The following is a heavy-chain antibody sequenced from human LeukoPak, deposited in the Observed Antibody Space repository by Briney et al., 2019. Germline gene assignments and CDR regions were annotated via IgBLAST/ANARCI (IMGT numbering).Heavy chain of an antibody. CDR2: ISSSGSTI. Sequence: GGSLRLSCAASGFTFSSYEMNWVRQAPGKGLEWVSYISSSGSTIYYADSVKGRFTISRDNAKNSLYLQMNSLRAEDTAVYYCARDLSPLSNYMGDYWGQGTLVTVSS. D-gene: IGHD1-7*01. J-gene: IGHJ4*02. CDR1: GFTFSSYE. CDR3: ARDLSPLSNYMGDY. V-gene: IGHV3-48*03.